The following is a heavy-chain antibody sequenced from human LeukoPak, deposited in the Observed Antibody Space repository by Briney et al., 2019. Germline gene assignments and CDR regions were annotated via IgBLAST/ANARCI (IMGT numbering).Heavy chain of an antibody. CDR3: AKNLQDDYYDSSGYLRYYFDY. Sequence: PGGSLRLSCAASGFTFSSYAMSWIRQAPGKGLEWFSAISVSGGSTYYADSVKGRFTISRDNSKNTLYLQMNSPTAEHTAVYYCAKNLQDDYYDSSGYLRYYFDYWGQGTLVTVSS. V-gene: IGHV3-23*01. J-gene: IGHJ4*02. CDR2: ISVSGGST. CDR1: GFTFSSYA. D-gene: IGHD3-22*01.